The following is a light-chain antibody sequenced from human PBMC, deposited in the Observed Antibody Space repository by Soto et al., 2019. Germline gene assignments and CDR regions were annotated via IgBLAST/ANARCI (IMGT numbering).Light chain of an antibody. CDR1: SSNIGSSP. CDR3: AAWDGSLNVWV. J-gene: IGLJ3*02. CDR2: RND. V-gene: IGLV1-44*01. Sequence: QSVLTQPPSASGTPGQRVTISCSGSSSNIGSSPVNWYQQLPGTAPKLLIYRNDQRPSGVPGRLSASKSGPSASLAISGLQSEDEADYYCAAWDGSLNVWVFGGGTQLTVL.